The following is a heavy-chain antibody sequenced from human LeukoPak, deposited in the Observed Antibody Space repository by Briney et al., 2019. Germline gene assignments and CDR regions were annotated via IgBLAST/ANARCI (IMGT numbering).Heavy chain of an antibody. CDR2: IYYSGST. CDR3: ARQSISGSSLSYFDY. Sequence: SEALALTCTVSGRSISRYYWIWIRQPPGKGLEWIGNIYYSGSTNYHPSLKGRLTISVDTSKNQCSLKLSSVNAADTAVYYCARQSISGSSLSYFDYWGQGTLVNVSS. D-gene: IGHD3-22*01. J-gene: IGHJ4*02. V-gene: IGHV4-59*01. CDR1: GRSISRYY.